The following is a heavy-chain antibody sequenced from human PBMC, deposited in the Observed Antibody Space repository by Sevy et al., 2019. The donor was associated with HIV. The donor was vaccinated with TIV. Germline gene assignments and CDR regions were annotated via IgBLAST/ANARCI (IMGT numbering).Heavy chain of an antibody. CDR3: ARYVWGSYRWGLDY. J-gene: IGHJ4*02. CDR1: GFSFDSYG. V-gene: IGHV3-23*01. D-gene: IGHD3-16*02. Sequence: GGSLRLSCAVSGFSFDSYGMTWVRQAPGKGLEWVSGISGSGTRTYYADSVKGRFSISRDNSKNTLYLQMNSLRAEDTAVYYCARYVWGSYRWGLDYWGQGTLVTVSS. CDR2: ISGSGTRT.